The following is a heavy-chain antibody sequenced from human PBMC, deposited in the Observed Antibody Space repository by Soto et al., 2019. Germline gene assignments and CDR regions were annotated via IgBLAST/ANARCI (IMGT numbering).Heavy chain of an antibody. CDR2: ILHDGTNK. J-gene: IGHJ5*02. Sequence: QPGGSLRLSCAASGFILSSYGMHWVRQAPGKGLEWVAVILHDGTNKYYADSVKGRFTISRDNSKNTLYLQMNSLRGEDTAVYYCAKAAVDTTINWFDPWGQGTLVTVSS. CDR3: AKAAVDTTINWFDP. V-gene: IGHV3-30*18. D-gene: IGHD5-18*01. CDR1: GFILSSYG.